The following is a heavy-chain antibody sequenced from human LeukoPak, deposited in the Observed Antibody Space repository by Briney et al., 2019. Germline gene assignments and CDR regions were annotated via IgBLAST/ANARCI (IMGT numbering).Heavy chain of an antibody. D-gene: IGHD2-15*01. CDR2: INPKSGGT. V-gene: IGHV1-2*02. CDR3: ARAGGRSWFDP. CDR1: GYSFTDKY. Sequence: ASVKVSCKASGYSFTDKYMHWVRQAPGQGLEWMGRINPKSGGTNYAQKFQGRVTMTTDTSMSTAHMEVSRLTSDDTAVYYCARAGGRSWFDPWGQGTLVTVSS. J-gene: IGHJ5*02.